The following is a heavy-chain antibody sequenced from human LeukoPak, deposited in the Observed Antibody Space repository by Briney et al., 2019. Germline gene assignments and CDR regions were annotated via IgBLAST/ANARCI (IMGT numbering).Heavy chain of an antibody. CDR1: RFTFSTYW. Sequence: GGSLRLSCAASRFTFSTYWISWVRQAPGKGLEWVANIKQDGSEKCYVDSVKGRFTISRDNAKNSLYLQMNSLRGEDPAVYYCASGQQLGYWGQGTLVTVSS. D-gene: IGHD6-13*01. CDR2: IKQDGSEK. J-gene: IGHJ4*02. V-gene: IGHV3-7*03. CDR3: ASGQQLGY.